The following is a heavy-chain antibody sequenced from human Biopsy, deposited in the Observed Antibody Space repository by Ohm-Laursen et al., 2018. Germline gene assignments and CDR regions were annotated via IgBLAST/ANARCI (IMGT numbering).Heavy chain of an antibody. J-gene: IGHJ6*02. CDR1: GFSVNTRGMS. Sequence: PTQTLTLTCTLSGFSVNTRGMSVTWIRQPPGKALEWLARIDWDVAKFYSASLKSRLTISKGTSGNHVVLTLSDVDPVDTGTYYCARIPIPIFSAALVYRHRRHLQGLDVWGQGTTVIVSS. D-gene: IGHD2-21*01. CDR3: ARIPIPIFSAALVYRHRRHLQGLDV. CDR2: IDWDVAK. V-gene: IGHV2-70*16.